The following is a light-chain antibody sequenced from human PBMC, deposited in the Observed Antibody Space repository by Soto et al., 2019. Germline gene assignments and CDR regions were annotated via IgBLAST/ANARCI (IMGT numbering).Light chain of an antibody. Sequence: QSVLTQPPSVSGAPGQRVTISCTGSSSNIGAGYDVHWYQQLPRTAHKLLIYGNSNRPSGVPDRFSGSKSGTSASLAITGLQAEDEADYYCQSYDSSLSGHVVFGGGTQLTVL. J-gene: IGLJ2*01. CDR1: SSNIGAGYD. CDR3: QSYDSSLSGHVV. CDR2: GNS. V-gene: IGLV1-40*01.